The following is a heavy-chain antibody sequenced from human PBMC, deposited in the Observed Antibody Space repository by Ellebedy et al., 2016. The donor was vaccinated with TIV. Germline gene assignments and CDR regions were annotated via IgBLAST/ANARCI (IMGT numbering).Heavy chain of an antibody. V-gene: IGHV3-48*03. CDR3: ARSYGARTSGP. Sequence: GESLKISCAVSGFTFSSYEMNWVRQAPGKGREWVSYISGSASVTAYADSVKGRFTISRDNARTSLYLQMNSLRVDDTAMYYCARSYGARTSGPWGQGTLVTVSS. CDR2: ISGSASVT. CDR1: GFTFSSYE. D-gene: IGHD3-16*01. J-gene: IGHJ5*02.